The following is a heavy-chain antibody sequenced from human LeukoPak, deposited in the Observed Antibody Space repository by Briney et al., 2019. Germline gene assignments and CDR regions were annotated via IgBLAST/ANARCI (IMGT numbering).Heavy chain of an antibody. CDR2: IYTSGTT. CDR1: GGSISSGSYY. D-gene: IGHD1-14*01. J-gene: IGHJ4*02. Sequence: PSETLSLTCTVSGGSISSGSYYYSWIRQPAGKGLEWLGRIYTSGTTNYNPSLKSRVTISVDTSKNQFSLKLSSVTAADTAVYYCARGTRHFDYWGQGTLVTVSS. V-gene: IGHV4-61*02. CDR3: ARGTRHFDY.